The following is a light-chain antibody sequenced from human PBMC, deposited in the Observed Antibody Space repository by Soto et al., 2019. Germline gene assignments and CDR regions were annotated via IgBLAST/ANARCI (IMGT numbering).Light chain of an antibody. Sequence: QYALTQPASVSGSPGQSITIYCTGTSSDVGGYNYVSWYQQHPGKAPKLMIYDVSNRPSGVSNRFSGSKSGNTASLTISGLQAEDEADYYCSSYTSSSLVVFGGGTQLTVL. V-gene: IGLV2-14*01. CDR2: DVS. CDR3: SSYTSSSLVV. J-gene: IGLJ2*01. CDR1: SSDVGGYNY.